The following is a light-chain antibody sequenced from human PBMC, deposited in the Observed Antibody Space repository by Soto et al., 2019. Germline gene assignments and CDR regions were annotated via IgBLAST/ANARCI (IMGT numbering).Light chain of an antibody. CDR2: DAS. V-gene: IGKV3-15*01. Sequence: EIVMTESPATLSVSPGERATLSCRASQSVSSNLAWYQQKPGQPPRLLIYDASTRATGIPARFSGTGSGTEFTLTISRLQSEDFGVYYCQQYNNWPPITFGQGTRLEIK. CDR3: QQYNNWPPIT. J-gene: IGKJ5*01. CDR1: QSVSSN.